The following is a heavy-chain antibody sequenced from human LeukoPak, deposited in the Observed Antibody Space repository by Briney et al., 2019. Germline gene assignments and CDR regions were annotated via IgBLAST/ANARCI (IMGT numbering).Heavy chain of an antibody. J-gene: IGHJ4*02. CDR3: TTLTRGYLDY. Sequence: GGSPRLSCAASGFTFSSYAMSWVRQPPGKGLEWVSSISGSGGSTYDADSVKGRFTISRDNSKNTLYLHMNSLKTENTVVYYCTTLTRGYLDYWGQGTLVTMSS. CDR2: ISGSGGST. CDR1: GFTFSSYA. V-gene: IGHV3-23*01. D-gene: IGHD3-22*01.